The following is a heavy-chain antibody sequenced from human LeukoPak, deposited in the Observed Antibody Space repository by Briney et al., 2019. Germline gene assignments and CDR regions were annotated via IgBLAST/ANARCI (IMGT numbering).Heavy chain of an antibody. J-gene: IGHJ4*02. D-gene: IGHD3-22*01. CDR2: FSSGVDYN. CDR3: ARDGDTSASFAPYFDL. Sequence: GGSLRLSCAASGFTFNTYSMNWVRQAPGKRPEWVSSFSSGVDYNHYADSVTGRFTISRDTAKNSLYLQMNNLRAEDTAVYYCARDGDTSASFAPYFDLWGQGTLVTVSS. CDR1: GFTFNTYS. V-gene: IGHV3-21*01.